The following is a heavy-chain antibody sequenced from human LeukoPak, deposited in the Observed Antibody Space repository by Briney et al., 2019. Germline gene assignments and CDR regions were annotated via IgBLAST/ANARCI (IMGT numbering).Heavy chain of an antibody. CDR2: IYYSGST. CDR1: GGSISSSSYY. J-gene: IGHJ4*02. V-gene: IGHV4-39*01. CDR3: ATPGYTYGLFDY. Sequence: SETLSLTCTVSGGSISSSSYYWGWIRQPPGKGLDWIGSIYYSGSTDYNPSLKSRVTISVDTSKNQFSLKLSSVTAADTAVYYCATPGYTYGLFDYWGQGTLVTVSS. D-gene: IGHD5-18*01.